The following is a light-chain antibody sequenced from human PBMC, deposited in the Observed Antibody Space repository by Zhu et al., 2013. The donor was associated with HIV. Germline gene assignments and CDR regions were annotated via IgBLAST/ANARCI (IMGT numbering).Light chain of an antibody. J-gene: IGKJ1*01. CDR1: QSIRSDY. Sequence: EIVLTQSPGTLSLSPGERATLSCRASQSIRSDYLAWYQQKPGRPPRLLMYATSSRATGIPDRFSGSGFGTDFTLTISRLEPEDFAVYYCHQYGSSSWTFGQGTKVEIK. CDR2: ATS. V-gene: IGKV3-20*01. CDR3: HQYGSSSWT.